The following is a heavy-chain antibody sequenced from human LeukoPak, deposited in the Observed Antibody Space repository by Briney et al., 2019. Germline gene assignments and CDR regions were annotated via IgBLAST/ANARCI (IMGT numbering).Heavy chain of an antibody. Sequence: SETLSLTCAVYGGSFSGYYWSWIRQPPGKGLEWIGEINHSGSTNYNPSLKSRVTIPVDTSKNQFSLKLSSVTAADTAVYYCARAYDSSGRDFQHWGQGTLVTVSS. CDR2: INHSGST. V-gene: IGHV4-34*01. D-gene: IGHD3-22*01. CDR3: ARAYDSSGRDFQH. CDR1: GGSFSGYY. J-gene: IGHJ1*01.